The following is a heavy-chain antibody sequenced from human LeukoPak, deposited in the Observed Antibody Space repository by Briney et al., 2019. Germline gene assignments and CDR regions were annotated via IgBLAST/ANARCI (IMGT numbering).Heavy chain of an antibody. D-gene: IGHD3-22*01. CDR3: ATGFYFDTSGLLMH. V-gene: IGHV1-46*01. CDR1: GYTFTGYY. J-gene: IGHJ4*02. Sequence: GASVKVSCKASGYTFTGYYMHWVRQAPGQGLEWMGIINTSGGSTNYAQKFQGRVTMTRDTSTTTVYMELSSLRSEYTAVYYCATGFYFDTSGLLMHWGQGTLVTVSS. CDR2: INTSGGST.